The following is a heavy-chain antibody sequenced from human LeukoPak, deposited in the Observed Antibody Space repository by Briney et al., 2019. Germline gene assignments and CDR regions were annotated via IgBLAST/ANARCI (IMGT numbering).Heavy chain of an antibody. CDR3: AKECCSSSAFDY. Sequence: GGSLRLSCAASGXTFSSYWMHWVRQAPGKGPVWVSRINSDGSSTNYADSVKGRFTISRDNAKNTLYLQMNSLRAEDTAVYYCAKECCSSSAFDYWGQGTLVTVSP. J-gene: IGHJ4*02. CDR2: INSDGSST. D-gene: IGHD6-6*01. CDR1: GXTFSSYW. V-gene: IGHV3-74*01.